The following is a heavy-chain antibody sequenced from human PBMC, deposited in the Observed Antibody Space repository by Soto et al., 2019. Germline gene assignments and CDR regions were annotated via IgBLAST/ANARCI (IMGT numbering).Heavy chain of an antibody. CDR1: GGSISSYY. J-gene: IGHJ5*02. Sequence: SETLSLTCTVSGGSISSYYWSWIRQPPGKGLEWIGYIYYSGSTNYNPSLKSRVTISVDTSKNQFSLKLSSVTAADTAVYYCARGAAAPHNWFDPWGQGTLVTVSS. V-gene: IGHV4-59*08. CDR2: IYYSGST. CDR3: ARGAAAPHNWFDP. D-gene: IGHD2-2*01.